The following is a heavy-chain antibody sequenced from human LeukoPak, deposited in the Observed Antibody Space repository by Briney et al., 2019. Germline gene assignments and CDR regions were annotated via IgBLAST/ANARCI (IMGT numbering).Heavy chain of an antibody. CDR2: ISDSSSTI. CDR1: GFTFSSYS. J-gene: IGHJ6*03. V-gene: IGHV3-48*01. Sequence: GGSLRLSCAASGFTFSSYSMNWVRQAPGKGLEWVSYISDSSSTIYYADSVRGRFTIPRDNAKNSLYLQMNSLRAEDTAVYYCARDGDLYYYDSYMDVWGKGTTVTVSS. CDR3: ARDGDLYYYDSYMDV. D-gene: IGHD3-22*01.